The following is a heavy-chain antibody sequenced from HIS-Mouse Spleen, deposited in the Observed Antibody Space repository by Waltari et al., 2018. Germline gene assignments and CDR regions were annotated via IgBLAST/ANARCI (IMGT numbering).Heavy chain of an antibody. D-gene: IGHD7-27*01. V-gene: IGHV4-34*01. Sequence: QVQLQQWGAGLLKPSETLSLTCAVYGGSFSGYYWSWIRQPPGKGLEWIGEINHSGSPNYHPSLKSRVTISVDTSKNQFSLKLSSVTAADTAVYYCARVRTGDPSYWYFDLWGRGTLVTVSS. CDR2: INHSGSP. CDR3: ARVRTGDPSYWYFDL. J-gene: IGHJ2*01. CDR1: GGSFSGYY.